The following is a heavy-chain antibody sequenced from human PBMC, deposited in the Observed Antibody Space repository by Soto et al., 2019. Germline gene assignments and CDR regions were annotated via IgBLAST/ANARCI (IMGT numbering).Heavy chain of an antibody. CDR2: IHTYNGNT. V-gene: IGHV1-18*01. CDR1: GYTFTSYG. J-gene: IGHJ4*02. Sequence: ASVKGTCNASGYTFTSYGISWVRQAPGQGLEWVGWIHTYNGNTNFAQKLQGRVTLTTDTSTSTAYMELRSLRSDDTAVYYCARDSDYIIAYWGQGPLVTVSS. D-gene: IGHD4-17*01. CDR3: ARDSDYIIAY.